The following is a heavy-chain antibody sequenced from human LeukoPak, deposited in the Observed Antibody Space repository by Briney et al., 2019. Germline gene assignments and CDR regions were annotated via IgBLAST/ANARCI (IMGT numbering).Heavy chain of an antibody. J-gene: IGHJ4*02. D-gene: IGHD3-10*01. Sequence: GASVRVSCKASGYTFTSYVISWVQQAPGQGLEWMGWISAYNGDTNYAQKFQGRVTMTTDTSTSTAYMEVRSLRSDDTAVYYCARAGSTAFGIIIIRDFDYWGQGTLVTVSS. CDR3: ARAGSTAFGIIIIRDFDY. CDR2: ISAYNGDT. V-gene: IGHV1-18*01. CDR1: GYTFTSYV.